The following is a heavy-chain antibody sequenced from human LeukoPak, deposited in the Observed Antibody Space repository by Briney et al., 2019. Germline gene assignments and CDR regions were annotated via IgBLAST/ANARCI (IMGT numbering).Heavy chain of an antibody. CDR3: ASGVAIVVGMDV. V-gene: IGHV3-21*01. CDR2: ISSSSSYI. J-gene: IGHJ6*02. CDR1: GFTFSSYS. Sequence: GGSLRLSCAASGFTFSSYSMNWVRQAPGKGLEWVSSISSSSSYIYYADSVKDRFTISRDNAKNSLNLQMNSLRAEDTAVYYCASGVAIVVGMDVWGQGTTVTVSS. D-gene: IGHD2-2*01.